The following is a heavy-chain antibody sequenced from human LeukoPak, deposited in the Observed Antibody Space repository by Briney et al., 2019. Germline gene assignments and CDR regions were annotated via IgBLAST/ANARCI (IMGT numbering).Heavy chain of an antibody. CDR3: VRVDNGGNYFDY. D-gene: IGHD4-23*01. V-gene: IGHV4-61*02. Sequence: PSETLSLTCTVSGGSISSGSYYWSWIRQPAGKGLEYIGRIYTSGSTSYNPSLKSRVTMSVDTSKNQFSLRLSSVTAADTAVYYCVRVDNGGNYFDYWGQGTLVTVSS. CDR1: GGSISSGSYY. J-gene: IGHJ4*02. CDR2: IYTSGST.